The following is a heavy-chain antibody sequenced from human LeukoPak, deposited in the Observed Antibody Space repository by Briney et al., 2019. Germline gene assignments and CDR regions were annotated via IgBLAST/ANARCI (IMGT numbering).Heavy chain of an antibody. CDR3: ARDRSGYANDAFDF. CDR1: GFTFSDYA. Sequence: GYLRLSCAASGFTFSDYAMHWVRQAPGKGLEWVAVLSYGGTNKYYADSVKGRFTISRDNSKNTMFLQMNSLRAEDTAVYHCARDRSGYANDAFDFWGQGTMVTVSS. J-gene: IGHJ3*01. D-gene: IGHD3-3*01. V-gene: IGHV3-30-3*01. CDR2: LSYGGTNK.